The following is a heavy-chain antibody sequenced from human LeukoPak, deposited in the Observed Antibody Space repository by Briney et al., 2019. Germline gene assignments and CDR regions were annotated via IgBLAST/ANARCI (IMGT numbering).Heavy chain of an antibody. CDR1: GYKFSTYW. D-gene: IGHD2-21*02. CDR2: IYPGDSDT. Sequence: GESLKISCQASGYKFSTYWIGWVRQAPGRGLEWMGNIYPGDSDTRYSPSVQGQVTISADKSISTAYLQWNSLKASDTAMYYCARPHTRDRNTKYYFDYWGQGTLVTVSS. J-gene: IGHJ4*02. CDR3: ARPHTRDRNTKYYFDY. V-gene: IGHV5-51*01.